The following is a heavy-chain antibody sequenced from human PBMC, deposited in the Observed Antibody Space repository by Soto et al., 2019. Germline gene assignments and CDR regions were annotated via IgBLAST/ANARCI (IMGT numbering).Heavy chain of an antibody. Sequence: QVQLVQSGAEVKKPGASVKVSCKASGYTFTSYATHWVRQAPGQRLEWMGWINAGNGNTKYSQKFQGRVTITRDTSASTAYMELSSLRSEDTAVYYCATTTQGYCSGGSCYPGYWGQGTLVTVSS. CDR2: INAGNGNT. V-gene: IGHV1-3*01. CDR3: ATTTQGYCSGGSCYPGY. J-gene: IGHJ4*02. D-gene: IGHD2-15*01. CDR1: GYTFTSYA.